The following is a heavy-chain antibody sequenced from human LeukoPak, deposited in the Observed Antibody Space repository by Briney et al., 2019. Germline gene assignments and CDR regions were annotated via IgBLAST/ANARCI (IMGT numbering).Heavy chain of an antibody. CDR3: VREAGCGWPLDY. Sequence: GDSLRLSCATSGFDFGGACGMGWVRQAPEKGLEWVSTISGGGETTHYADSVKGRLTMSRDNARDTLYMQIDRLRPEDTAIYYCVREAGCGWPLDYWGRGTLVTVSS. V-gene: IGHV3-23*01. CDR1: GFDFGGACG. J-gene: IGHJ4*02. CDR2: ISGGGETT. D-gene: IGHD6-19*01.